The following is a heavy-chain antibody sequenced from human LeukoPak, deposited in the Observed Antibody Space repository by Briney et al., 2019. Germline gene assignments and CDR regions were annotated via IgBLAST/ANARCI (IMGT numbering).Heavy chain of an antibody. CDR2: RNPNSGNT. J-gene: IGHJ2*01. V-gene: IGHV1-8*01. CDR3: ARVSEERRGYSSSWPYWYFDL. CDR1: GYTFTSYD. Sequence: SSVKVSCKASGYTFTSYDINWVRQATGQGLEWMGWRNPNSGNTGYAQKFQGRVTMTRNTSISTAYMELSSLRSEDTAVYYCARVSEERRGYSSSWPYWYFDLWGRGTLVTVSS. D-gene: IGHD6-13*01.